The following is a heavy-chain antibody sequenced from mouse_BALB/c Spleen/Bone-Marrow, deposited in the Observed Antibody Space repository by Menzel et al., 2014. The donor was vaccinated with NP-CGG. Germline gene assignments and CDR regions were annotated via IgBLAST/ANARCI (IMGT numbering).Heavy chain of an antibody. Sequence: EVQLVESGGGLVQPGGSLKLSCATSGFTFSDYYMYWVRQTPEKRLEWVAYISNGGGSTYYPDTVKGRFTISRDNAKNTLYLQMSRLKSEDTAMYYCARPLYDGYYVAHWGQGTLVTVSA. CDR2: ISNGGGST. CDR3: ARPLYDGYYVAH. CDR1: GFTFSDYY. J-gene: IGHJ3*01. D-gene: IGHD2-3*01. V-gene: IGHV5-12*02.